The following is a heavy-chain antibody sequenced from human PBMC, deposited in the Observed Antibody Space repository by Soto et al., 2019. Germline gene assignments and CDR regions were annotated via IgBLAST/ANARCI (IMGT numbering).Heavy chain of an antibody. D-gene: IGHD3-9*01. CDR3: TTGIYYDILTGYHNVAY. Sequence: EVQLVESGGGLVKPGGSLRLSSVASGFNLSHPWMTWVRQAAGKGLEWVGRIKSKTDGGTADYAAPVKGRATISRDDSKNTVYLQMNSLKTEDTAVYYCTTGIYYDILTGYHNVAYWGQGALVTVSS. J-gene: IGHJ4*02. CDR2: IKSKTDGGTA. CDR1: GFNLSHPW. V-gene: IGHV3-15*01.